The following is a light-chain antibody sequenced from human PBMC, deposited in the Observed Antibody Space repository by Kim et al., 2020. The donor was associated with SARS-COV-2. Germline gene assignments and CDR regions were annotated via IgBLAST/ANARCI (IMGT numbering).Light chain of an antibody. CDR2: QDN. CDR3: QTWDSSNVL. J-gene: IGLJ2*01. CDR1: NLGDRY. Sequence: VSPGQTARITCSGDNLGDRYACWYQQRPGQSPVLVIYQDNKRPSGIPERFSGSNSGDTATLTISGTQTMDEADYYCQTWDSSNVLFGGGTQLTVL. V-gene: IGLV3-1*01.